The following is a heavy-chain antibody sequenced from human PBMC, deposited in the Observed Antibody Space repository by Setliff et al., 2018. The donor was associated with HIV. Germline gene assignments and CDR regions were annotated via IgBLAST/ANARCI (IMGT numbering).Heavy chain of an antibody. Sequence: PSETLSLTCAVSGDSINTPHCWSWVRQPPGKGLEWIGEIHHGGTTNYNPSLKSRLSILLDKSNNQLSLKVTSVTAADTAVYYCARDTNYGDNIWAFDMWGQGTKVTVSS. CDR2: IHHGGTT. J-gene: IGHJ3*02. D-gene: IGHD4-17*01. V-gene: IGHV4-4*02. CDR1: GDSINTPHC. CDR3: ARDTNYGDNIWAFDM.